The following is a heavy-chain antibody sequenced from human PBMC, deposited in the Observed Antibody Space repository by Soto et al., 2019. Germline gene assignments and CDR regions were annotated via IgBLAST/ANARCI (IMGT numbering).Heavy chain of an antibody. CDR1: GYTFTGYY. CDR3: ARARIAVAVHFDY. CDR2: INPNSGGT. Sequence: VASVKVSCKASGYTFTGYYMHWVRQAPGQGLEWMGWINPNSGGTNYAQKFQGWVTMTRDTSISTAYMELSRLRSDDTAVYYCARARIAVAVHFDYWGQGTLVTVSS. D-gene: IGHD6-19*01. V-gene: IGHV1-2*04. J-gene: IGHJ4*02.